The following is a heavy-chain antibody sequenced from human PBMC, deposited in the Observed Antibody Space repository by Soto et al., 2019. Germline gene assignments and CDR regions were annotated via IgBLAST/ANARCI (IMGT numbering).Heavy chain of an antibody. D-gene: IGHD3-22*01. CDR2: MYHTGNA. CDR3: ARDRTSSGYYFDYSLDY. CDR1: GGSLSAYY. V-gene: IGHV4-59*01. J-gene: IGHJ4*02. Sequence: SEILSLTCCVSGGSLSAYYWSWIRQPPWTGLEYSAYMYHTGNAKYNPSLQSRVTLSVDTSKNQFSLRLASVTAADTAVYYCARDRTSSGYYFDYSLDYWGQGTRLTVSS.